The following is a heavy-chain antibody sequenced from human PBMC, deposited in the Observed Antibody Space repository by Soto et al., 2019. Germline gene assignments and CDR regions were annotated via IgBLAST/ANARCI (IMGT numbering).Heavy chain of an antibody. D-gene: IGHD1-26*01. Sequence: ASVKVSCKASGYTFTSYYMHWVRQAPGQGLEWMGIINPSGGSTSYAQKFQGRVTMTRDTSTSTVYMELSSLRSEDTAVYYCARDHRRGSGSYLTGYYYYYGMDVWGQGTTVTVSS. V-gene: IGHV1-46*01. CDR2: INPSGGST. J-gene: IGHJ6*02. CDR3: ARDHRRGSGSYLTGYYYYYGMDV. CDR1: GYTFTSYY.